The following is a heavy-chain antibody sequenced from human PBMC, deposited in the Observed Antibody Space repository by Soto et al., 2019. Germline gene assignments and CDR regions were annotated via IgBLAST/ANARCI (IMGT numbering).Heavy chain of an antibody. V-gene: IGHV3-30*18. J-gene: IGHJ4*02. CDR2: ISYDGSNK. CDR1: GFTFSSYG. Sequence: GSLRLACAASGFTFSSYGMHWVRQAPGKGLEWVAVISYDGSNKYYADSVKGRFTISRDNSKNTLYLQMNSLRAEDTAVYYCAKDGLGYSSGWYYFDYWGQGTLVTVSS. D-gene: IGHD6-19*01. CDR3: AKDGLGYSSGWYYFDY.